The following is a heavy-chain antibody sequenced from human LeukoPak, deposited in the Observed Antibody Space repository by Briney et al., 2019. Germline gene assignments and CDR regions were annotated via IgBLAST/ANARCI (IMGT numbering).Heavy chain of an antibody. CDR2: INQDESDK. CDR3: ARDGGPGGAFDV. D-gene: IGHD3-16*01. CDR1: GFTFSTYW. V-gene: IGHV3-7*01. J-gene: IGHJ3*01. Sequence: PGGSLRLSCAASGFTFSTYWMSWVRQAPGKGLEWVADINQDESDKYYVDSVKGRFTISRDNAKNSMYLQMSSLRAEDTAVYYCARDGGPGGAFDVWGQGTLVTVSS.